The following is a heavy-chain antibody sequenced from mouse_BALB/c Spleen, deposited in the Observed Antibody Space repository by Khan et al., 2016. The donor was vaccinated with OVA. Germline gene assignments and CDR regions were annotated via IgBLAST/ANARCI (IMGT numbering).Heavy chain of an antibody. CDR2: ISHNGNT. Sequence: QLVQSGPGLVKPSPTLSLTCTVSGLSINNDYVRYLNRQFPRNQLELMRYISHNGNTNYNPSLQGQTTITRDTSKNKSYLQFNSLTSEDTAVYYCARWVTYWGQGTLVTVSA. CDR1: GLSINNDYV. CDR3: ARWVTY. J-gene: IGHJ3*01. V-gene: IGHV3-2*02. D-gene: IGHD2-2*01.